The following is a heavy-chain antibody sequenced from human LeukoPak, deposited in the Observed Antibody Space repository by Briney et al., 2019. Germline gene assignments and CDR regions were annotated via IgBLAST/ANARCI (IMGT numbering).Heavy chain of an antibody. CDR1: GFTFSSYG. V-gene: IGHV3-33*05. CDR3: ARTHYYGSGSYNY. D-gene: IGHD3-10*01. Sequence: GGSLRLSCAASGFTFSSYGMHWVRQAPGKGLEWVSFIQYDGSDKYYGDSVKGRFTISRDNSKNTLYLQMNSLRAEDTAVYYCARTHYYGSGSYNYWGQGTLVTVSS. CDR2: IQYDGSDK. J-gene: IGHJ4*02.